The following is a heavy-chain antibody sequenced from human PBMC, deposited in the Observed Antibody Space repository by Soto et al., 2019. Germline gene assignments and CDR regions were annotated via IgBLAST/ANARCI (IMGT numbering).Heavy chain of an antibody. CDR3: ARGIPMVRGVTYYYYGMDV. Sequence: QVQLVESGGGVVQPGRSLRLSCAASGFTFSSYGMHWVRQAPGKGLEWVAVIWYDGSNKYYADSVKGRFTISRDNSKNTLYLQMNSLRAEDTAVYYCARGIPMVRGVTYYYYGMDVWGQGITVTVSS. J-gene: IGHJ6*02. CDR2: IWYDGSNK. D-gene: IGHD3-10*01. CDR1: GFTFSSYG. V-gene: IGHV3-33*01.